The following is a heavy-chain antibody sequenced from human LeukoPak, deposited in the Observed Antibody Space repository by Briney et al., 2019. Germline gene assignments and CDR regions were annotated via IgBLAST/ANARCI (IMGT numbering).Heavy chain of an antibody. CDR2: IYYSGST. V-gene: IGHV4-59*01. J-gene: IGHJ5*02. CDR3: ARVFSYYDSSGYYSNWFDP. CDR1: GGSISSYY. Sequence: PSETLSLTCTVSGGSISSYYWSWIRQPPGKGLEWIGYIYYSGSTNYNPSLKSRVTISVDTSKNQFSLKLSSVTAADTAVYYCARVFSYYDSSGYYSNWFDPWGQGTLVTVSS. D-gene: IGHD3-22*01.